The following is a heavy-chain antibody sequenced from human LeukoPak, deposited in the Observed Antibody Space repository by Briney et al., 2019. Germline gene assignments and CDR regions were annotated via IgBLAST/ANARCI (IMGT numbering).Heavy chain of an antibody. J-gene: IGHJ4*02. CDR1: GFTFSSYS. V-gene: IGHV3-48*01. CDR2: ISSGSSTI. D-gene: IGHD3-3*01. CDR3: ARDREIRCLEWLMKTPSPEMDSDY. Sequence: GGSLRLPCAASGFTFSSYSMNWVRQAPGKGLEWVSYISSGSSTIYYADSVKGRFTISRDNAKNSLYLQMNSLRAEDTAVYYCARDREIRCLEWLMKTPSPEMDSDYWGQGTLVTVSS.